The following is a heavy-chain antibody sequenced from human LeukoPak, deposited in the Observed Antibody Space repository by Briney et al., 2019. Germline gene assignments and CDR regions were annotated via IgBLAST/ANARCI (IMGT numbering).Heavy chain of an antibody. V-gene: IGHV3-20*04. CDR3: ARDKLAVAGDYYFDY. CDR1: GFTFDDYG. D-gene: IGHD6-19*01. Sequence: GGSLRLSCAASGFTFDDYGMSWVRQAPGKGLEWVSGINWNGGSTGYADSVKGRFTISRDNAKNSLYLQMNSLSAEDTALYYCARDKLAVAGDYYFDYWGQGTLVTVSS. CDR2: INWNGGST. J-gene: IGHJ4*02.